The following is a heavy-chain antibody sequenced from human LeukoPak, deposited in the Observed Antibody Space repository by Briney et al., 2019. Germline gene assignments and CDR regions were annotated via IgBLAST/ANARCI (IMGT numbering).Heavy chain of an antibody. CDR3: ARPLSLGYCSGGSCYGRGAWFDR. CDR2: INHSGST. J-gene: IGHJ5*02. CDR1: GGSFSGYY. Sequence: SETLSLTCAVYGGSFSGYYWSWIRQPPGKGLEWIGEINHSGSTNYNPSLKSRVTISVDKSKNQFSLKLRSVTAADTAVYYCARPLSLGYCSGGSCYGRGAWFDRWGQGTLVTVSS. D-gene: IGHD2-15*01. V-gene: IGHV4-34*01.